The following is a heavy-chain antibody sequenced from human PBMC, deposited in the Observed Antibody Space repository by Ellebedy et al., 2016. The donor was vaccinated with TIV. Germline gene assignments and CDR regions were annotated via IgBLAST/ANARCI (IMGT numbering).Heavy chain of an antibody. CDR1: GVPFSTYA. CDR3: ATNHGISGIEY. V-gene: IGHV3-30-3*01. D-gene: IGHD6-19*01. J-gene: IGHJ4*02. Sequence: GGSLRLSXVASGVPFSTYAMHWVRQAPGKGLEWVAVIAYDGSNIHYADSVKGRFIISRDNSKNTLYLQMDSLRPEDTAFYSYATNHGISGIEYWGQGTLVTVSS. CDR2: IAYDGSNI.